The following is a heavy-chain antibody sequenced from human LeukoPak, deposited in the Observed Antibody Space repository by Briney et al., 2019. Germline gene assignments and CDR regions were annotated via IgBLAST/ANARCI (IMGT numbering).Heavy chain of an antibody. CDR3: ARPNGDYYNWFDP. J-gene: IGHJ5*02. Sequence: ASVKVSCKASGYTFTGYYIHRVRQAPGQGLEWMGWINPKSGDTNYAQKFQDRVTLTRDTSISTAYMELTDLRSDDTAVYYCARPNGDYYNWFDPWGQGTLVTVSS. CDR1: GYTFTGYY. D-gene: IGHD4-17*01. V-gene: IGHV1-2*02. CDR2: INPKSGDT.